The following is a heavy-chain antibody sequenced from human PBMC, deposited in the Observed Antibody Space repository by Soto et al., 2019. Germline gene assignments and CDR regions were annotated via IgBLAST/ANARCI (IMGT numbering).Heavy chain of an antibody. CDR2: IIPNFGAQ. CDR1: GGPFRGYG. Sequence: QVQLVQSGPEVKKTGSSMKVSCKASGGPFRGYGLNWVRQAPGQGLEWIGGIIPNFGAQNYAQKFQGRVSITADEVTSTVYMELKGLRSEDTAVYYCATPARDFYGPFYQHSGLDVWGQGTRLTVSS. CDR3: ATPARDFYGPFYQHSGLDV. D-gene: IGHD3-16*01. J-gene: IGHJ6*02. V-gene: IGHV1-69*01.